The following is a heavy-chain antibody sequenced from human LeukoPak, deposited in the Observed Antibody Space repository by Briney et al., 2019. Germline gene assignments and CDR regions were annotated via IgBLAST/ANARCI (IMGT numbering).Heavy chain of an antibody. CDR2: IYTSGST. D-gene: IGHD2/OR15-2a*01. V-gene: IGHV4-4*07. CDR3: ARTFSPLGLNWFDP. J-gene: IGHJ5*02. Sequence: SETPSLTCTVSGGSISSYYWSWIRQPAGKGLEWIGRIYTSGSTNYNPSLKSRVTMSVDTSKNQFSLKLSSVTAADTAVYYCARTFSPLGLNWFDPWGQGTLVTVSS. CDR1: GGSISSYY.